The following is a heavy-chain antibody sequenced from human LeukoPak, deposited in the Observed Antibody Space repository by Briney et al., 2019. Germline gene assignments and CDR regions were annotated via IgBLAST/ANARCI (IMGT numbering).Heavy chain of an antibody. CDR3: ARIGIAAAGTISYYYYMDV. J-gene: IGHJ6*03. Sequence: SETLSLTCAVYGGSFSGYYWSWIRQPPGKGLEWIGEINHSGSTNYNPSPKSRVTISVDTSKNQFSLKLSSVTAADTAVYYCARIGIAAAGTISYYYYMDVWGKGTTVTVSS. D-gene: IGHD6-13*01. CDR2: INHSGST. CDR1: GGSFSGYY. V-gene: IGHV4-34*01.